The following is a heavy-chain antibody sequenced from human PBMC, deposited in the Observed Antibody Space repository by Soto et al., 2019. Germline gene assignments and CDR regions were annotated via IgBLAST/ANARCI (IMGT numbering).Heavy chain of an antibody. CDR3: ARDGGRQGYGMDA. J-gene: IGHJ6*02. V-gene: IGHV4-31*03. Sequence: SETLSLTGTVSGGSISNGDYYWSWIRQHPGKGLEWIGNIYYSGSTYYNPSLKRRVTISVDTSENQFSLRLDSVTAADTAVYFCARDGGRQGYGMDAWGQVNTFPVSS. CDR1: GGSISNGDYY. CDR2: IYYSGST. D-gene: IGHD6-25*01.